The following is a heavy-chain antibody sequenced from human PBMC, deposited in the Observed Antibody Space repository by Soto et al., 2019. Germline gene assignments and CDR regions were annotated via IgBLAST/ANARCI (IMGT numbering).Heavy chain of an antibody. J-gene: IGHJ6*02. Sequence: EVQLVESGGGLVQPGGSLKLSCAASGFTFSASAIHWVRQASGKGLEWVGLIRNKAHSYETIHASSLKGRFTISIDDSKNTAYLQMNSLKTEDTAVYYCTRASGDYNVYYGLDVWGQGTTVTVSS. CDR1: GFTFSASA. CDR2: IRNKAHSYET. V-gene: IGHV3-73*02. CDR3: TRASGDYNVYYGLDV. D-gene: IGHD4-17*01.